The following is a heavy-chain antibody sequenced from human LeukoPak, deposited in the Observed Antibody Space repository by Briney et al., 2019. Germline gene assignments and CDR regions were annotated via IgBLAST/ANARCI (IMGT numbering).Heavy chain of an antibody. CDR1: GYTFTSYD. CDR2: MNPNSGNT. V-gene: IGHV1-8*03. Sequence: ASVKVSCKASGYTFTSYDINWVRQATGQGLEWMGWMNPNSGNTGYAQKFQGRVTITRNTSISTAYMELISLRSEDTAVYYCAKGVPKNGDPFDYWGQGTLVTVSS. D-gene: IGHD4-17*01. CDR3: AKGVPKNGDPFDY. J-gene: IGHJ4*02.